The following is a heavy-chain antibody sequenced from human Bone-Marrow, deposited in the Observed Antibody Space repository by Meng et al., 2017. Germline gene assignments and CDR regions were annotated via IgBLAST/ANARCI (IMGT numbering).Heavy chain of an antibody. CDR2: ISWNSGSI. CDR3: ARDGITKLDY. Sequence: GGSLRLSCAASGFTFDDYAMHWVRQAPGKGLEWVSGISWNSGSIGYADSVKGRFTISRDNAKNSLYLQMNSLRAEDTAVYYCARDGITKLDYWGQGTLVTVSS. J-gene: IGHJ4*02. V-gene: IGHV3-9*01. D-gene: IGHD1-14*01. CDR1: GFTFDDYA.